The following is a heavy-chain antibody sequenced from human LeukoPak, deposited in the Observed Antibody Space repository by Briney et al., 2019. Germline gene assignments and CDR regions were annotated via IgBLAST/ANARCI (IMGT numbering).Heavy chain of an antibody. D-gene: IGHD6-19*01. CDR3: ATSIAVAGTMNFDY. CDR1: GYTLTELS. J-gene: IGHJ4*02. V-gene: IGHV1-24*01. Sequence: ASVKVSCKVSGYTLTELSMHWVRQAPGKGLEWMGGFDPEDGETIYAQKFQGRVTMTEDTSTDTAYMELSSLRSEDTAVYYCATSIAVAGTMNFDYWGQGTLVTVSS. CDR2: FDPEDGET.